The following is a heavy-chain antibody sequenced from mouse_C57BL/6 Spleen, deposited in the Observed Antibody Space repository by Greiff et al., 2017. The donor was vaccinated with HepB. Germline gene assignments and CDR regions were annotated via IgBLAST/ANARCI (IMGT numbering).Heavy chain of an antibody. D-gene: IGHD2-1*01. CDR1: GFTFSDYG. V-gene: IGHV5-17*01. CDR3: ARMSFYCTSLAY. Sequence: EVQRVESGGGLVKPGGSLKLSCAASGFTFSDYGMHWVRQAPEKGLEWVAYISSGSSTIYYADTVKGRFTISRDNAKHTLFLQMTSLGSEDTAMYYCARMSFYCTSLAYWSQRELVTVAA. J-gene: IGHJ3*01. CDR2: ISSGSSTI.